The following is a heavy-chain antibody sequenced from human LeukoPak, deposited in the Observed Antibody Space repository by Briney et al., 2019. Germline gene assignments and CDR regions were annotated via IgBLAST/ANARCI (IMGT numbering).Heavy chain of an antibody. CDR3: ARGFFYGDYP. V-gene: IGHV4-4*07. CDR1: GGSISSYY. J-gene: IGHJ5*02. Sequence: SETLPLTCTVSGGSISSYYWSWIRQPAGKGLEWIGHIYTSGSTSYNPSLKSRVTMSVDTSKNQFSLKLSSVTAADTAVYYCARGFFYGDYPWGQGILVTVSS. D-gene: IGHD4-17*01. CDR2: IYTSGST.